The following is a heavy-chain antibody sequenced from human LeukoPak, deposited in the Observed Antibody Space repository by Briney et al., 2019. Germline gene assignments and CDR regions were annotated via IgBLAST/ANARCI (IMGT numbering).Heavy chain of an antibody. J-gene: IGHJ4*02. CDR1: GGSFSGYY. D-gene: IGHD6-19*01. V-gene: IGHV4-34*01. Sequence: SETLSLTCAVYGGSFSGYYWSWIRQPPGKGLEWIGEINHSGSTNYNPSLKSRVTISVDTSKNQFSLKLSSMTAADTAVYYCARHRSRIAVAGTRMSRFDYWGQGTLVTVSS. CDR2: INHSGST. CDR3: ARHRSRIAVAGTRMSRFDY.